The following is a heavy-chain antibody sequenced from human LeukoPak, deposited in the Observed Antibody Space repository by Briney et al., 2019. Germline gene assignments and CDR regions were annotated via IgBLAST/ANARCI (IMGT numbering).Heavy chain of an antibody. CDR3: VRDNATDDNGFDI. CDR1: GFTFSSFG. CDR2: IIDESRQ. Sequence: GGSLRLSCAASGFTFSSFGMRWVRQAPGKGLEWVALIIDESRQCYTPSVKGRFTISRDNSKNTLYLEKNGLRVEDTAVYSCVRDNATDDNGFDIWGQGTMVTVSS. J-gene: IGHJ3*02. D-gene: IGHD3-9*01. V-gene: IGHV3-30*12.